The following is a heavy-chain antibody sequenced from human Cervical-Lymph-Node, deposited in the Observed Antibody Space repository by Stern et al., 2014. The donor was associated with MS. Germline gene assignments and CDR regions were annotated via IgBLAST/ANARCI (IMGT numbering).Heavy chain of an antibody. Sequence: QVQLVQSGSELKKPGASVKVSCKASGYTFTTYPMNWVRQAPGQGLEWMGWISTDTGNPTYAQGFTGRFVFSLDTSVSTAYLQISSLKADDTAVYYCARLAYTSAYYGERLHLFDYWGQGTLVAVS. CDR1: GYTFTTYP. CDR3: ARLAYTSAYYGERLHLFDY. D-gene: IGHD6-19*01. V-gene: IGHV7-4-1*02. CDR2: ISTDTGNP. J-gene: IGHJ4*02.